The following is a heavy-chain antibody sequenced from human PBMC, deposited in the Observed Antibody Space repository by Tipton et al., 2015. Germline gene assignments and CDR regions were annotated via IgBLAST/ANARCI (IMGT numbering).Heavy chain of an antibody. Sequence: SLRLSCSASGFTFSLYWMHWVRQVPGKGLAWGSRIKGDGSISDPADSVKGRFTISRDNAANTLYLQMDNLRVEDTGVYHCARSIGWASAPWGQATLVTVSS. CDR3: ARSIGWASAP. CDR2: IKGDGSIS. D-gene: IGHD1-26*01. V-gene: IGHV3-74*01. CDR1: GFTFSLYW. J-gene: IGHJ5*02.